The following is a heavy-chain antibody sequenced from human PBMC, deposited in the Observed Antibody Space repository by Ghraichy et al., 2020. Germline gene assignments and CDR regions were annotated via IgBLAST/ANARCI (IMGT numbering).Heavy chain of an antibody. J-gene: IGHJ4*02. CDR3: AKGEYYDFWSRYFDY. CDR2: ISGSGGST. V-gene: IGHV3-23*01. CDR1: GFTFSSYA. D-gene: IGHD3-3*01. Sequence: GGSLRLSCAASGFTFSSYAMSWVRQAPGKGLEWVSAISGSGGSTYYADSVKGRFTISRDNSKNTLYLQMNSLRAEDTAVYYCAKGEYYDFWSRYFDYWGQGTLVTVSS.